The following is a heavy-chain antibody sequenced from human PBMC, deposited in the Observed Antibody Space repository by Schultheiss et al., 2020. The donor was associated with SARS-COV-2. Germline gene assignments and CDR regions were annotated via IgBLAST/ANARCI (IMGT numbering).Heavy chain of an antibody. CDR2: INHSGST. V-gene: IGHV4-34*01. J-gene: IGHJ3*02. CDR1: GGSFSGYY. CDR3: ARDWWRLEDAFDI. D-gene: IGHD2-21*02. Sequence: SETLSLTCAVYGGSFSGYYWSWIRQPPGKGLEWIGEINHSGSTNYNPSLKSRVTISVDTSKNQYSLKLSSVTAADTAVYYCARDWWRLEDAFDIWGQGTMVTVSS.